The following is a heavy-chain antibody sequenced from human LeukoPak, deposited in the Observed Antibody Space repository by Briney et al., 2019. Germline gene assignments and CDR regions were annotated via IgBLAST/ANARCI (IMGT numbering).Heavy chain of an antibody. V-gene: IGHV3-23*01. J-gene: IGHJ4*02. D-gene: IGHD4-17*01. CDR2: VSRSGGTT. CDR3: AKERVYGERH. Sequence: PGGSLRLSCAASGFTFSSYAMNWVRQAPGKGLEWVAGVSRSGGTTHYADSVKGRFTISRDNSKNTLYLQMNSLRAEDTAVYYCAKERVYGERHWGQGTLVTVSS. CDR1: GFTFSSYA.